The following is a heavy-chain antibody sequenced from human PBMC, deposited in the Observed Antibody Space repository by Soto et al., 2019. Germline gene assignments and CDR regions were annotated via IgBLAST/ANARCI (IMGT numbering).Heavy chain of an antibody. CDR3: ARSIKEDLGVAGPQDIWFDP. D-gene: IGHD6-19*01. CDR1: GGTFRTYT. V-gene: IGHV1-69*02. J-gene: IGHJ5*02. Sequence: QVQLVQSGAEVTRPGSSVKVSCQTSGGTFRTYTINWVRQAPGQGLEWMVRLIPILDVANYAQKFQGRVTITEDKSTSTANMELRSLRSEDTAVYYCARSIKEDLGVAGPQDIWFDPWGQGTLVTVSS. CDR2: LIPILDVA.